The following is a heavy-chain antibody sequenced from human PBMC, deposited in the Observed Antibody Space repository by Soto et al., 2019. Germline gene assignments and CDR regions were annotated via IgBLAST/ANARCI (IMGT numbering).Heavy chain of an antibody. CDR1: GYHFGNYY. CDR2: VNPNNGDT. CDR3: ARGPPRLIMIAAPDGWLLGLGP. D-gene: IGHD2-15*01. Sequence: QVQLVQSGAEVKKPGASVKVSCKGSGYHFGNYYLNWVRQATGQGLEWMGWVNPNNGDTGHAQKFHRTFMLLMDSSLSTAYIELIASRPDHPAVYCWARGPPRLIMIAAPDGWLLGLGPRGQ. V-gene: IGHV1-8*02. J-gene: IGHJ5*02.